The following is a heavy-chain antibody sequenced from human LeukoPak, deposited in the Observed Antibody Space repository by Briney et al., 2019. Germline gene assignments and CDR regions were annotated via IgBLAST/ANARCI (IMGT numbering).Heavy chain of an antibody. D-gene: IGHD4-23*01. CDR1: GFTFSNAW. CDR3: TDLGGIPNPDY. Sequence: PGGSLRLSCAASGFTFSNAWMSWVRQAPGKGLEWVGFIKSKTDGGTTDYAAPVKGRFTISRDDSRNTVSLQMNNLKIEDTAVYYCTDLGGIPNPDYWGQGTQVTVSS. J-gene: IGHJ4*02. V-gene: IGHV3-15*01. CDR2: IKSKTDGGTT.